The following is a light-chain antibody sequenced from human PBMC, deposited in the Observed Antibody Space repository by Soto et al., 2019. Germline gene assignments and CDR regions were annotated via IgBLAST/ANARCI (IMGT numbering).Light chain of an antibody. CDR2: GAS. V-gene: IGKV3D-15*01. Sequence: EIVLTHSPATLSLSPWEIATLSCRASQSVSSYLAWYQQKPGQAPRLLIYGASSRATGIPDRFSGSGSGTEFTLTISSLQSEDFAVYYCQQYNNWPPWTFGQGTKVDIK. CDR1: QSVSSY. J-gene: IGKJ1*01. CDR3: QQYNNWPPWT.